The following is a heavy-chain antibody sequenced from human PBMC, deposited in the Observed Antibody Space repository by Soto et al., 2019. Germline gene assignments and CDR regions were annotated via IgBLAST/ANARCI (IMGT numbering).Heavy chain of an antibody. CDR2: IYYSGST. V-gene: IGHV4-39*01. D-gene: IGHD2-2*01. Sequence: KPSETLSLTCTVSGGSISSSSYYWGWIRQPPGKGLEWIGSIYYSGSTYYNPSLKSRVTISVDTSKNQFSLKLSSVTAADTAVYYCARIGYCSSTSCYPPYGMDVWGQGTTVTVSS. J-gene: IGHJ6*02. CDR3: ARIGYCSSTSCYPPYGMDV. CDR1: GGSISSSSYY.